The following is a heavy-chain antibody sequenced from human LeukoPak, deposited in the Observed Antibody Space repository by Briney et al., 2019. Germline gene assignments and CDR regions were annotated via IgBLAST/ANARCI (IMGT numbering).Heavy chain of an antibody. CDR2: ISSSSDAT. Sequence: GGALRLSCVGSGFTFNAYAMSWVRQRPGEGPEGVSMISSSSDATDYAESVKNRLNISRDNPKKTLYLQLNDPRGDDTALYYRAKDPRAMGRYFFDDWGQGSLVIVSS. CDR3: AKDPRAMGRYFFDD. J-gene: IGHJ4*01. V-gene: IGHV3-23*01. CDR1: GFTFNAYA. D-gene: IGHD3-16*01.